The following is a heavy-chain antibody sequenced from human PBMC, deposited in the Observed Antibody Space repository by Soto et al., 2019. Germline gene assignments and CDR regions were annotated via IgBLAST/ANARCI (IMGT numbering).Heavy chain of an antibody. CDR2: IKQDGSER. J-gene: IGHJ4*02. CDR1: GFAFSTYW. Sequence: EVQLVEPGGGLVQPGGSLGLSCAASGFAFSTYWMNWVRQAPGKGLEWVANIKQDGSERFYVDSVKGRFTISRDNARNTLHLQMNSLRAEDTAVYYCAGGSGYLSDSWGQGTLVTVSS. V-gene: IGHV3-7*05. D-gene: IGHD5-12*01. CDR3: AGGSGYLSDS.